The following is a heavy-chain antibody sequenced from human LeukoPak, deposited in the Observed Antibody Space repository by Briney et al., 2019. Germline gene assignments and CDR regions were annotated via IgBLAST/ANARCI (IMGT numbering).Heavy chain of an antibody. CDR2: ISYDGSNK. CDR3: ARYYDFWSGYFGGPIGFDP. Sequence: PGGSLRLSCAASGFTFSSYAMHWVRQAPGKGLEWVAIISYDGSNKYYAESVKGRFTISRDNSKNTLYLQMNSLRAEDTAVYYCARYYDFWSGYFGGPIGFDPWGQGTLVTVSS. V-gene: IGHV3-30*04. D-gene: IGHD3-3*01. CDR1: GFTFSSYA. J-gene: IGHJ5*02.